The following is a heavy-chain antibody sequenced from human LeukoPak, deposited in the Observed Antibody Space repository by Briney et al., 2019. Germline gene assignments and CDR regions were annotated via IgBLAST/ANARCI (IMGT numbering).Heavy chain of an antibody. J-gene: IGHJ4*02. CDR1: GFTFSDYY. Sequence: PGGSLRLSCAASGFTFSDYYMSWIRQAPGKGLEWVSYISSSSSYTNYADSVKGRFTISRDNAKNSLYLQMNSLRAEDTAVYYCARGRRTSGYRFDYGAREPWSPSPQ. CDR2: ISSSSSYT. D-gene: IGHD5-18*01. V-gene: IGHV3-11*06. CDR3: ARGRRTSGYRFDY.